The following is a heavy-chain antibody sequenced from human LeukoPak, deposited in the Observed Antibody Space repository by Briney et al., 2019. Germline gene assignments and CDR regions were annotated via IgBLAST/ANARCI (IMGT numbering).Heavy chain of an antibody. CDR1: GGSFSGYY. CDR2: INHSGST. Sequence: PSETLSLTCAVYGGSFSGYYWSWIRQPPGKGLEWIGEINHSGSTNYNPSLKSRVTISVDTSKNQFSLKLSSVTAADTAVYYCARGVPPYYSTRGWFDPWGQGTLVTVSS. D-gene: IGHD2-2*01. J-gene: IGHJ5*02. CDR3: ARGVPPYYSTRGWFDP. V-gene: IGHV4-34*01.